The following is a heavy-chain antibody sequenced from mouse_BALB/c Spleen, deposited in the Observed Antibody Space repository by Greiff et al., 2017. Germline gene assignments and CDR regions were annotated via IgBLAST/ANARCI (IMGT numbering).Heavy chain of an antibody. CDR3: ARVERYDAMDY. V-gene: IGHV1-20*02. J-gene: IGHJ4*01. CDR1: GYSFTGYF. Sequence: VQLQQSGPELVKPGASVKISCKASGYSFTGYFMNWVMQSHGKSLEWIGRINPYNGDTFYNQKFKGKATLTVDKSSSTAHLELRSLASEDSAVYFYARVERYDAMDYWGQGTSVTVSS. CDR2: INPYNGDT.